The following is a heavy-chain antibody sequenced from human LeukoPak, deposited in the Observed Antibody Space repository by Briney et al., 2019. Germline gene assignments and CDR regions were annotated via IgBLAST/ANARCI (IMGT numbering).Heavy chain of an antibody. D-gene: IGHD3-10*01. V-gene: IGHV3-30*18. CDR2: ISHDGSNT. Sequence: GGSLRLSCAASGFTFSRSAVHWVRQAPGKGLEWVAVISHDGSNTDYTDSVKGRFTISRDNSKNTLYLQMNSLRAEDTAVYYCAKAVSPWFGELSGWFDPWGQGTLVTVSS. J-gene: IGHJ5*02. CDR3: AKAVSPWFGELSGWFDP. CDR1: GFTFSRSA.